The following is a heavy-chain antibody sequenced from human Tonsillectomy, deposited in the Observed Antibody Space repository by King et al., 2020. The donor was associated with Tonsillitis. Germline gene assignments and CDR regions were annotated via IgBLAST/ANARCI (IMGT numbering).Heavy chain of an antibody. CDR3: SRVGYTVTNCMDV. J-gene: IGHJ6*04. Sequence: VQLQESGPGLVKPSQTLSLTCTVSGDSISNSDYYWSWIRQPPGEGLEWIGYIYYSGSTYYNPSLKSRVTISIDTSKNQFSLKLSSGTAAETAVYFCSRVGYTVTNCMDVWGKGTTVTVSS. CDR1: GDSISNSDYY. D-gene: IGHD4-17*01. V-gene: IGHV4-30-4*01. CDR2: IYYSGST.